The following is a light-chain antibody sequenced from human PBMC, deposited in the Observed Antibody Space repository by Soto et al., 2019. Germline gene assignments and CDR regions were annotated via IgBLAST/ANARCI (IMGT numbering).Light chain of an antibody. V-gene: IGLV2-14*01. CDR3: SSYTSSSTRV. Sequence: QSVLTQPASVSGSPGQSITISCTGTSRDVGGYNYVSWYQQHPGKAPKLMIYEVSNRPSGVSNRFSGSKSGNTACLTISGLQAEDEADYYCSSYTSSSTRVFGGGTKLTVL. CDR1: SRDVGGYNY. CDR2: EVS. J-gene: IGLJ3*02.